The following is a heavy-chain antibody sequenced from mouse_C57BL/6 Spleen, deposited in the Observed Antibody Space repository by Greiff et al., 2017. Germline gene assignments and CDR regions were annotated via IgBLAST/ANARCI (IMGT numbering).Heavy chain of an antibody. Sequence: QVQLQQPGAELVKPGASVKMSCKASGYTFTSYWITWVKQRPGQGLEWIGDIYPGSGSTNYNEKFKSKATLTVDTSSSTAYMQLSSLTSEDSAVYYCARSGYYGSSYVYYFDYWGQGTTLTVSS. CDR3: ARSGYYGSSYVYYFDY. J-gene: IGHJ2*01. CDR1: GYTFTSYW. V-gene: IGHV1-55*01. D-gene: IGHD1-1*01. CDR2: IYPGSGST.